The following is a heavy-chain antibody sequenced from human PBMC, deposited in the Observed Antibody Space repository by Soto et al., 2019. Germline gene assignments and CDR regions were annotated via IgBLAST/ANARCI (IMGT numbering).Heavy chain of an antibody. CDR2: IYTSGST. CDR3: ARGIQPYYYYYYGMDV. J-gene: IGHJ6*02. D-gene: IGHD5-18*01. V-gene: IGHV4-4*07. CDR1: GGSISSYY. Sequence: SETLSLTCTVSGGSISSYYWSWIRQPAGKGLEWIGRIYTSGSTNYNPSLKSRVTMSVDTSKNQFSLKPSSVTAADTAVYYCARGIQPYYYYYYGMDVWGQGTTVTVSS.